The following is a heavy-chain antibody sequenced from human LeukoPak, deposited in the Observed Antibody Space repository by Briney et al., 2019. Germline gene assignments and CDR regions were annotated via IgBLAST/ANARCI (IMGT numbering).Heavy chain of an antibody. V-gene: IGHV4-59*01. J-gene: IGHJ2*01. CDR1: GGSISTYY. CDR3: ARGDSSPWYFDL. D-gene: IGHD6-13*01. CDR2: IYYSGST. Sequence: SETLSLTCTVSGGSISTYYWSWIRQPPGKGLEWIGYIYYSGSTNYNPSLKSRVTISVDTSKNQFSLKLSSVTAADTAVYYCARGDSSPWYFDLWGRGTLVTVSS.